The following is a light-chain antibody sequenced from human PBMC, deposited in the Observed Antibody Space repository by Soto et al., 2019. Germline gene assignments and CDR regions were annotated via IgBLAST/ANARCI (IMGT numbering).Light chain of an antibody. J-gene: IGKJ5*01. CDR3: QQRSNWPPGIT. Sequence: DIQMTQSPSTLSGSVGDRVTITCRASQTISSWLAWYQQKPGKAPKLLIYKASTLKSGVPSRFSGSGSGTEFTLTISSLQPDDFAVYYCQQRSNWPPGITFGQGTRLEI. CDR2: KAS. CDR1: QTISSW. V-gene: IGKV1-5*03.